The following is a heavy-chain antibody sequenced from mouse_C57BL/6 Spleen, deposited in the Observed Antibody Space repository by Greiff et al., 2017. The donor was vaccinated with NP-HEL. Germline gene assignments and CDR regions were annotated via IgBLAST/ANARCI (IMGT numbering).Heavy chain of an antibody. CDR3: ATYYYGSSYEAWFAY. CDR2: IHPNSGST. J-gene: IGHJ3*01. D-gene: IGHD1-1*01. CDR1: GYTFTSYW. Sequence: VQLQQPGAELVKPGASVKLSCKASGYTFTSYWMHWVKQRPGQGLEWIGMIHPNSGSTNYNEKFKSKATLTVDKSSSTAYMQLSSLTSEDSAVYYGATYYYGSSYEAWFAYWGQGTLVTVSA. V-gene: IGHV1-64*01.